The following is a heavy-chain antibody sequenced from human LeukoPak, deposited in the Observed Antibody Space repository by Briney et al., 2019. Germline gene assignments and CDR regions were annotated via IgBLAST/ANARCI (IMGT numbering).Heavy chain of an antibody. V-gene: IGHV4-39*07. Sequence: SETLSLTCTVSGGSISSSSYYWGWIRQPPGKGLEWIGSIYYSGSTYYNPSLKSRVTISVDTSKNQFSLKLSSVTAADTAVYYCARDRRCSGGSCYPYYYYYGMDVWGQGTTVTVSS. D-gene: IGHD2-15*01. J-gene: IGHJ6*02. CDR3: ARDRRCSGGSCYPYYYYYGMDV. CDR1: GGSISSSSYY. CDR2: IYYSGST.